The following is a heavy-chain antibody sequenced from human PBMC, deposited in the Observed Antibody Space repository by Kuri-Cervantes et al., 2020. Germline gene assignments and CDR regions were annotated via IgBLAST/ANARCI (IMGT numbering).Heavy chain of an antibody. D-gene: IGHD1/OR15-1a*01. CDR2: IYHTGAT. CDR3: ACKRRTDYFFDF. CDR1: GGSISSVEYY. J-gene: IGHJ4*02. Sequence: LRLSCTVSGGSISSVEYYWTWIRQAPGKGLEWVGYIYHTGATYYNPSLKSRVTMSIDTSRSQFSLKVSSVTAADTAIYFCACKRRTDYFFDFWGQGALVTVSS. V-gene: IGHV4-30-4*01.